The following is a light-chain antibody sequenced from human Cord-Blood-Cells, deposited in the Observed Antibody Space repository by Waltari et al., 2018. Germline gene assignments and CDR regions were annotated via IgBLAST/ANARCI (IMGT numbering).Light chain of an antibody. V-gene: IGKV3-15*01. CDR3: QQYNNWPIT. CDR2: GAA. Sequence: EIVMTQAPATRSVSPGDRATRSCRASQSVSSKLAWYQQKPGQAPRLRIYGAATRATGIPARFSGSGSGTEFTLTISSLQSEDFAVYYCQQYNNWPITVGQGTRLEIK. CDR1: QSVSSK. J-gene: IGKJ5*01.